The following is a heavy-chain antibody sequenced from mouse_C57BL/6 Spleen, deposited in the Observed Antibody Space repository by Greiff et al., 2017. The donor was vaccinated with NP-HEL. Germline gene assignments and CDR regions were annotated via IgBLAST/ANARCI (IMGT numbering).Heavy chain of an antibody. CDR3: ARLDYGSSYGFAY. CDR1: GFTFSDYY. V-gene: IGHV5-12*01. Sequence: EVQLVESGGGLVQPGGSLKLSCAASGFTFSDYYMYWVRQTPEKRLEWVAYISNGGGSTYYPDTVKGRFTISRDNAKNTLYLQMSRLKSEDTAMYYCARLDYGSSYGFAYWGQGTLVTVSA. J-gene: IGHJ3*01. D-gene: IGHD1-1*01. CDR2: ISNGGGST.